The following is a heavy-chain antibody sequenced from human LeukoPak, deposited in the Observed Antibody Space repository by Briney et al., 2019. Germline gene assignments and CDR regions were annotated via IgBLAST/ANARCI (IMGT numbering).Heavy chain of an antibody. V-gene: IGHV3-64*02. CDR2: ISSTGGYT. CDR1: GFTFSNYA. Sequence: PGGSLRLSCAASGFTFSNYAMYWVRQAPGTGLEYVSAISSTGGYTYYADSVKGRFTISRDNSKDTLYLQMGSLRTEDMAVYYCARASSGWYDYWGQGTLVTVSS. CDR3: ARASSGWYDY. J-gene: IGHJ4*02. D-gene: IGHD6-19*01.